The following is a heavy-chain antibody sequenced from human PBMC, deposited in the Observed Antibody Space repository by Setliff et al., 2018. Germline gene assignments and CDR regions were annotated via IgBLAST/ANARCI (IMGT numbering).Heavy chain of an antibody. J-gene: IGHJ4*02. D-gene: IGHD4-4*01. V-gene: IGHV3-23*03. CDR3: AKCTSWDSHYPCFDY. Sequence: PGESLRLSCAASGFAFSTYAVSWVRQAPGKGLEWVSIFYDSRGDTYYADSVKGRFTVSKDNSKNTMYLQMNSLRDEDTAIYYCAKCTSWDSHYPCFDYWGQGALVTVSS. CDR1: GFAFSTYA. CDR2: FYDSRGDT.